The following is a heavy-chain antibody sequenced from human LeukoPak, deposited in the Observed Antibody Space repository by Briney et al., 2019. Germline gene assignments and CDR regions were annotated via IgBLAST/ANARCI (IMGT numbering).Heavy chain of an antibody. CDR2: IRIGGGGT. Sequence: GGSLRLSCAASALNLTTCYMTWVRQAPAKGLEWVSSIRIGGGGTYYADSVKGRFTISRDNSENTLYLQMNTLRAEDTARYFCAMCVLVSQSACNSSDPSGQGTLVTVSS. V-gene: IGHV3-23*01. CDR1: ALNLTTCY. J-gene: IGHJ5*02. D-gene: IGHD2/OR15-2a*01. CDR3: AMCVLVSQSACNSSDP.